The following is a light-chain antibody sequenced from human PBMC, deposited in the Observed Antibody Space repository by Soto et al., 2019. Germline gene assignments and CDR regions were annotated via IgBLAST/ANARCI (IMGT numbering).Light chain of an antibody. Sequence: QSALTQPAYASGSPGQSVTISCTGTSSDVGGYNYVSWYQQHPGKAPKLMIYEVSKRPSGVPDRFSGSKSGNTASLTVSGLQAEDEADYYCSSYAGSNGVFGTGTKVTVL. CDR2: EVS. CDR3: SSYAGSNGV. CDR1: SSDVGGYNY. V-gene: IGLV2-8*01. J-gene: IGLJ1*01.